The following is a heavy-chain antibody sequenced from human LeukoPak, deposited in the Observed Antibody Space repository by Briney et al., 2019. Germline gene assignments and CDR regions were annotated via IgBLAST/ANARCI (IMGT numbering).Heavy chain of an antibody. D-gene: IGHD6-19*01. V-gene: IGHV4-59*08. Sequence: SETLSLTCTVSGGSINNYYWSWIRQPPGKGLEWIGYIYSSGSTNYNPSLKSRVIISVDTSKNQFSLKLSSVTAADTAVYYCARGEQWLVRQHKYYFDYWGQGTLVTVSS. CDR1: GGSINNYY. CDR3: ARGEQWLVRQHKYYFDY. CDR2: IYSSGST. J-gene: IGHJ4*02.